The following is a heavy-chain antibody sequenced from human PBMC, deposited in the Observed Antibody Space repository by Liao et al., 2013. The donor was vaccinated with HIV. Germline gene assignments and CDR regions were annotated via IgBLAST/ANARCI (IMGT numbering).Heavy chain of an antibody. D-gene: IGHD3-3*01. CDR3: ARGLEWLPYVY. CDR2: IYTSGST. Sequence: QVRLQESGPGLVKPSQTLSLTCTVSGDLIRRDNYYWTWIRQPAGKGLEWIGRIYTSGSTNYNPSLKSRVTMSVDTSKNQFSLKLSSVTAADTAVYYCARGLEWLPYVYWGQGTLVTVSS. J-gene: IGHJ4*02. V-gene: IGHV4-61*02. CDR1: GDLIRRDNYY.